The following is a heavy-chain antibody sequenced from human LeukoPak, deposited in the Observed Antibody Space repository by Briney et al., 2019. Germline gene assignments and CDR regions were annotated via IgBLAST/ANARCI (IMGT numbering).Heavy chain of an antibody. CDR2: IYYSGGT. D-gene: IGHD2-2*01. CDR3: ARHNHDCSSTSCYYY. Sequence: PSETLSLTCTVSGGSISSSSYYWGWIRQPPGKGLEWIGSIYYSGGTYCNPSLKSRVTISVDTSKNQFSLKLSSVTAADTAVYYCARHNHDCSSTSCYYYWGQGTLVTVSS. CDR1: GGSISSSSYY. V-gene: IGHV4-39*01. J-gene: IGHJ4*02.